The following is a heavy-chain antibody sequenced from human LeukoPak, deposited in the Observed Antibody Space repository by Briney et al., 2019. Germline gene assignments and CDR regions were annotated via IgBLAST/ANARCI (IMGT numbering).Heavy chain of an antibody. CDR2: INWNGGRT. Sequence: GGSLRLSCAASGFTFDDYGMSWVRQAPGKGLEWVSGINWNGGRTGYADSVKDRFTISRDNAKNFLYLQMNSLRAEDTAFYHCARDGIRSSWLGNWFDPWGQGTLVTVSS. D-gene: IGHD6-13*01. V-gene: IGHV3-20*01. J-gene: IGHJ5*02. CDR1: GFTFDDYG. CDR3: ARDGIRSSWLGNWFDP.